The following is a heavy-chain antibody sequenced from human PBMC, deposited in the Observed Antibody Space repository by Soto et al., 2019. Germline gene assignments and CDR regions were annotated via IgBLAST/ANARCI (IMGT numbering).Heavy chain of an antibody. V-gene: IGHV4-34*01. Sequence: SETLSLTCAVYGGSFSGYYWSWIRQPPGKGLEWIGEIYHSGSTYYNPSLKSRVTISVDTSKNQCSLKLSSVTAADTAVYYCARDLDCSSSSQCYYGMDVWGQGTTVTVSS. J-gene: IGHJ6*02. CDR1: GGSFSGYY. CDR2: IYHSGST. CDR3: ARDLDCSSSSQCYYGMDV. D-gene: IGHD6-6*01.